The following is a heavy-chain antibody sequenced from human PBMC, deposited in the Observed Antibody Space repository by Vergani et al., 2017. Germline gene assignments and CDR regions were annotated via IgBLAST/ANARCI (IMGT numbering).Heavy chain of an antibody. Sequence: QVQLVESGGGVVQPGRSLRLSCAASGITCSSYAMNWVRQAPGKGGEGGAVISYDGSNKYYADSVKGRFTISRDNSKNTLYLQMNSLRAEDTAVYYCARNMGTFYGSGSTGLDYWGQGTLVTVSS. J-gene: IGHJ4*02. CDR2: ISYDGSNK. D-gene: IGHD3-10*01. CDR1: GITCSSYA. CDR3: ARNMGTFYGSGSTGLDY. V-gene: IGHV3-30*04.